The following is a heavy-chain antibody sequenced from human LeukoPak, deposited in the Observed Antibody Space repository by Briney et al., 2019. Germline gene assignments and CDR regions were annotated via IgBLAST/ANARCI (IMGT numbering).Heavy chain of an antibody. Sequence: PGGSLRLSCAASGFTVSSNYMSWVRQAPGKGLEWVSVIYSGGSTYYADSVKGRFTISRDNSKNTLYLQMNSLRAEDTAVYYCVRKRNSYFDYWGQGTLVTVSS. CDR3: VRKRNSYFDY. V-gene: IGHV3-53*01. J-gene: IGHJ4*02. D-gene: IGHD4-23*01. CDR2: IYSGGST. CDR1: GFTVSSNY.